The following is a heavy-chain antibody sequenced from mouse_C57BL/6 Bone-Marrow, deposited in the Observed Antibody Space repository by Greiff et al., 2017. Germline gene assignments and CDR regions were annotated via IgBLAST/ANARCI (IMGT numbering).Heavy chain of an antibody. CDR1: GFTFSDYG. V-gene: IGHV5-17*01. Sequence: EVKLMESGGGLVKPGGSLKLSCAASGFTFSDYGLHWVRQAPEKGLEWVAYFSSGSSTLYYADPVKGRFTIYRDNAKNTLFLHMTSLRSEDTAMYYCARRGPYYYGSPLDYWGQGTTRTVSS. CDR3: ARRGPYYYGSPLDY. D-gene: IGHD1-1*01. J-gene: IGHJ2*01. CDR2: FSSGSSTL.